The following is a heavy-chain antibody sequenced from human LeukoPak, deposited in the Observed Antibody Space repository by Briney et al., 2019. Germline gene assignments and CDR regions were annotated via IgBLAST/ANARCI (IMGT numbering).Heavy chain of an antibody. J-gene: IGHJ5*01. Sequence: SETLSLTCSVSGGSIASHFWSWIRQPPGKGLEWIGYIHYSGSTNYNPSLKSRVTISPDTSKNQLFLKLNSVTAADTAVYYCARLVWLGESPGSWFDSWGQGTLVTVSS. CDR3: ARLVWLGESPGSWFDS. CDR2: IHYSGST. D-gene: IGHD3-10*01. CDR1: GGSIASHF. V-gene: IGHV4-59*11.